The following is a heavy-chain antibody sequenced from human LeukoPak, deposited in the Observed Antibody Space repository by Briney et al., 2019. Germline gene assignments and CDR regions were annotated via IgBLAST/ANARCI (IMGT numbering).Heavy chain of an antibody. J-gene: IGHJ2*01. CDR1: GFTFSSYS. V-gene: IGHV3-21*04. CDR2: ISSSSSYI. Sequence: GGSLRLSCAASGFTFSSYSMNWVRQAPGKGLEWVSSISSSSSYIYYADSVKSRFTISRDNSKNTLYLQMNSLRAEDTAVYYCATSRLTRDWYFDLWGRGTLVTVSS. D-gene: IGHD3-22*01. CDR3: ATSRLTRDWYFDL.